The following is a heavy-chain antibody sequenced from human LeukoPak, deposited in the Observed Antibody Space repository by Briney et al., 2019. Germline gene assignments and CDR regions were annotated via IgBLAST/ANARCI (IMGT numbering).Heavy chain of an antibody. CDR2: IYYGGST. V-gene: IGHV4-59*01. D-gene: IGHD2-15*01. CDR3: ARDSGGTVSGASDI. Sequence: SETLSLTCTVSGGSISSYYWSWIRQPPGKGLEWIGYIYYGGSTNYNPSLKSRVTISVDTSKNQFSLKLSSVTAADTAVYYCARDSGGTVSGASDIWGQGTMVTVSS. CDR1: GGSISSYY. J-gene: IGHJ3*02.